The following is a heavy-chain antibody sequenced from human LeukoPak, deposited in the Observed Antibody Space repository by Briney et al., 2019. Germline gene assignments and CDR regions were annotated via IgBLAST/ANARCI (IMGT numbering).Heavy chain of an antibody. CDR2: ITLDSSTV. CDR1: GFTFSRYD. D-gene: IGHD2-8*02. Sequence: PGGSLRLSCTASGFTFSRYDMNWVRRAPGKGLEWVSYITLDSSTVYYAHSVKGRFTISRDTAKNSLYLRMNSLRVDDTAAYFCVGEDCARGHHTFDLWGDGTMVTVSS. V-gene: IGHV3-48*03. CDR3: VGEDCARGHHTFDL. J-gene: IGHJ3*01.